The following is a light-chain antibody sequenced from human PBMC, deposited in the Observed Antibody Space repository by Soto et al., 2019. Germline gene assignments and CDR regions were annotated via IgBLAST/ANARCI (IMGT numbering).Light chain of an antibody. CDR3: CSYAGSYTFVV. CDR1: SSDVGGYNY. Sequence: QSALTQPRSVSGSPGQSVTISCTGTSSDVGGYNYVSWYQQHPGKAPKLMIYDVSKRPSGVPDRFSGSKSGNTASLTISGLRAEDEAEYYCCSYAGSYTFVVFGGGTKVTVL. V-gene: IGLV2-11*01. CDR2: DVS. J-gene: IGLJ2*01.